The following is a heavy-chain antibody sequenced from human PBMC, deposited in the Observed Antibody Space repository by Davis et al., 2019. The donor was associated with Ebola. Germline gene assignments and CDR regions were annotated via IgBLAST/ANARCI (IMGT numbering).Heavy chain of an antibody. V-gene: IGHV3-30*18. CDR1: GFTFNNYG. D-gene: IGHD3-10*01. J-gene: IGHJ5*02. CDR2: ISHDGSVK. Sequence: SCAASGFTFNNYGMHWVRQAPGKLLLWLAVISHDGSVKYYGDSVKGRFIVSRDNSMTTLNLQMNSLRTEDTAVYYCAKESYSLLSESWGQGTLVTVSS. CDR3: AKESYSLLSES.